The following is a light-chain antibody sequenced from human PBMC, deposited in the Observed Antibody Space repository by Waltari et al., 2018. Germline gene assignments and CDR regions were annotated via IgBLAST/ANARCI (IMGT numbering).Light chain of an antibody. Sequence: QSALTQPPSASGSPGPSVAISCTGTSSDVGGHNSVSWYQLHPGKAPKLMISEVTKRPSGVPDRFSGSKSGNTASLTVSGLQAEDEADYYCSSYAGNNNVVFGGGTKLTVL. V-gene: IGLV2-8*01. J-gene: IGLJ3*02. CDR1: SSDVGGHNS. CDR2: EVT. CDR3: SSYAGNNNVV.